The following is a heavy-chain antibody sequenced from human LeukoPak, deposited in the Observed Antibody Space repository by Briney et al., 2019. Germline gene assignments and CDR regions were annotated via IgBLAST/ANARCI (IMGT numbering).Heavy chain of an antibody. D-gene: IGHD1-14*01. CDR1: GGSFSGYY. CDR2: IYYSGST. Sequence: SETLSLTCAVYGGSFSGYYWSWIRQPPGKGLEWIGSIYYSGSTYYNPSLKSRVTISVDTSKNQFSLKLSSVTAADTAVYYCARELPEGDYWGQGTLVTVSS. CDR3: ARELPEGDY. J-gene: IGHJ4*02. V-gene: IGHV4-34*01.